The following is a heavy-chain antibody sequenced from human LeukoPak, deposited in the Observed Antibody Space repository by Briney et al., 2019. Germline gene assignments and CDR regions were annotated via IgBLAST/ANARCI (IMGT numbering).Heavy chain of an antibody. CDR1: GFTFSSYT. CDR3: LTRSLVTVSGNYYMDV. Sequence: GRSLRLSCAASGFTFSSYTMNWVRQAPGKGLEWVSAISGSGGSTYYADSVKGRFTISRDNSKNTLYLQMNSLRAEDTAVYYCLTRSLVTVSGNYYMDVWGKGTTVSVSS. V-gene: IGHV3-23*01. CDR2: ISGSGGST. D-gene: IGHD1-26*01. J-gene: IGHJ6*03.